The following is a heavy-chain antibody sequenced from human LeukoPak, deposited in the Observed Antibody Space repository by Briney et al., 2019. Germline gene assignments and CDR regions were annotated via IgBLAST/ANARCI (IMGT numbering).Heavy chain of an antibody. CDR2: IVVGSGNT. CDR3: AADDLHCSSTSCYFAYYGMDV. J-gene: IGHJ6*02. Sequence: ASVKVFCKASGFTFTSSAVQWVRQARGQRLEWIGWIVVGSGNTNYAQKFQERVTITRDMSTSTAYMELSSLRSEDTAVYYCAADDLHCSSTSCYFAYYGMDVWGQGTTVTVSS. CDR1: GFTFTSSA. V-gene: IGHV1-58*01. D-gene: IGHD2-2*01.